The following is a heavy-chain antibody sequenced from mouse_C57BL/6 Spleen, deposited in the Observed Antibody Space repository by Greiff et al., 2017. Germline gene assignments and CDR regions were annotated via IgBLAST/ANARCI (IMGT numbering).Heavy chain of an antibody. CDR2: INPSTGGT. CDR1: GYSFTGYY. J-gene: IGHJ3*01. Sequence: EVQLQESGPELVKPGASVKISCKASGYSFTGYYMNWVKQSPEKSLEWIGEINPSTGGTTYNQKFKAKATLTVDKSSSTAYMQLKSLTSEDSAVYYCTYDGFAWFAYWGQGTLVTVSA. D-gene: IGHD2-3*01. CDR3: TYDGFAWFAY. V-gene: IGHV1-42*01.